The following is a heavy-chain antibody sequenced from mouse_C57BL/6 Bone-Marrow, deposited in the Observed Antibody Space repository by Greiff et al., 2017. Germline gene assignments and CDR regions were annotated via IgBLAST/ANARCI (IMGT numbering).Heavy chain of an antibody. CDR2: INPNYGTT. J-gene: IGHJ4*01. CDR1: GYSFTDYN. D-gene: IGHD1-1*01. Sequence: EVQGVESGPELVKPGASVKISCKASGYSFTDYNMNWVKQSNGKSLEWIGVINPNYGTTSYNQKFKGKATLTVDQSSSTAYMQLNSLTSEDSAVYYCAREWTTVVADYAMDYWGQGTSVTVSS. V-gene: IGHV1-39*01. CDR3: AREWTTVVADYAMDY.